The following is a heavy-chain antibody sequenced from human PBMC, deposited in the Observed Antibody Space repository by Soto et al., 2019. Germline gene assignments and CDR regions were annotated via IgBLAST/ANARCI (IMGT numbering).Heavy chain of an antibody. CDR3: ARSGPSDSANWFDP. D-gene: IGHD2-21*01. J-gene: IGHJ5*02. V-gene: IGHV3-21*01. CDR1: GFTFSSYS. Sequence: XXSLRLSCAASGFTFSSYSMHWVPQAPGKGLEWVSSISSSSSYIYYADSVKGRFTISRDNAKNSLYLQMNSLRDEDTAVYYCARSGPSDSANWFDPWGQGTLVTVSS. CDR2: ISSSSSYI.